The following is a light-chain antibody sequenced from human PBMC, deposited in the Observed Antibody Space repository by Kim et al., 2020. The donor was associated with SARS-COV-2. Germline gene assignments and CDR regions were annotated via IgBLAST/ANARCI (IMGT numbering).Light chain of an antibody. Sequence: GQSITISCTGTISDVGGSNHVSWYQQHPRKAPKLMIYDVSNRPSGVSNRFSGSKSGNTASLTSSGLQAEDEADYYCSSYTSSSTVVFGGGTQLTVL. CDR2: DVS. V-gene: IGLV2-14*03. CDR1: ISDVGGSNH. CDR3: SSYTSSSTVV. J-gene: IGLJ2*01.